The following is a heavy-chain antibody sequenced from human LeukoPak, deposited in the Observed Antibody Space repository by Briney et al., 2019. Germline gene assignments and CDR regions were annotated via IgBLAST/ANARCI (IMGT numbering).Heavy chain of an antibody. CDR1: GYTLTELS. Sequence: ASVKVSCKVSGYTLTELSMHWVRQAPGKGLEWMGGFDPEDGETIYAQKFQGRVTMTEDTSTDTAYMELSSLRSEDTAVYYCAASRRTYYYDSSGYGYDYWGQGTLVTVSS. V-gene: IGHV1-24*01. CDR3: AASRRTYYYDSSGYGYDY. D-gene: IGHD3-22*01. CDR2: FDPEDGET. J-gene: IGHJ4*02.